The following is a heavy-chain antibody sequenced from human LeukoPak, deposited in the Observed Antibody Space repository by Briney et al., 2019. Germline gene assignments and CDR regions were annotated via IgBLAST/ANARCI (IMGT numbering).Heavy chain of an antibody. CDR2: INKSGEDT. J-gene: IGHJ4*02. D-gene: IGHD2-15*01. CDR1: TFTFSKYA. Sequence: PGGSLRLACAASTFTFSKYAVSSVRQAPGKGLEWVSAINKSGEDTYYRDSVMSRFTISRDNFKTTLYLQMNSLRDEDTAIYYCAEERGAYGSTTFDYWGQGTLVTVSS. V-gene: IGHV3-23*01. CDR3: AEERGAYGSTTFDY.